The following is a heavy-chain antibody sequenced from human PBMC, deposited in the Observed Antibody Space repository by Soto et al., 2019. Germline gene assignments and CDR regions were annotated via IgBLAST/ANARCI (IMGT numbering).Heavy chain of an antibody. CDR1: GYTFTDYA. V-gene: IGHV1-3*01. D-gene: IGHD5-18*01. CDR2: MNAGVGNT. J-gene: IGHJ4*02. Sequence: HVELVQSGADVKKPGASVTISCKASGYTFTDYALHWVRQAPGQRLEWMGWMNAGVGNTLYSQKFQGRITITRDPSASTAYMELNSLQSEDTAIYYCARDTGYTFGSLNYWGPGTLVTVSS. CDR3: ARDTGYTFGSLNY.